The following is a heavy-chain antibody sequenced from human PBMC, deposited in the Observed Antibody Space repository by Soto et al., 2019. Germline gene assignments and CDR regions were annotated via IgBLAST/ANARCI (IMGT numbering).Heavy chain of an antibody. J-gene: IGHJ4*02. CDR1: GYSFTSYW. Sequence: LGESLKISCKGSGYSFTSYWIGWVRQMPGKGLEWMGIIYPVDSDTRYSPSFQGQVTISTDKSISTAYLQWSSLKASDTAMYYCARRIAARPGSLYYFDCWGQGTLVTVSS. CDR2: IYPVDSDT. CDR3: ARRIAARPGSLYYFDC. D-gene: IGHD6-6*01. V-gene: IGHV5-51*01.